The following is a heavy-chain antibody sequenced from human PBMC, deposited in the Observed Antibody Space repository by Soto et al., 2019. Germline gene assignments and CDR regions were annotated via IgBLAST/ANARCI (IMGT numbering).Heavy chain of an antibody. CDR2: INPSGGST. J-gene: IGHJ6*02. Sequence: QVQLVQSGAEVKKPGASVKVSCTASGYTFTSYYMHWVRQAPGQGLEWMGIINPSGGSTSYAQKCQGRLTIAGDTPTNKVYMELGSLRSEDTAEHYCAGDAKESSGYYPFGMDVWGQGTTVTVSS. D-gene: IGHD3-22*01. CDR3: AGDAKESSGYYPFGMDV. CDR1: GYTFTSYY. V-gene: IGHV1-46*01.